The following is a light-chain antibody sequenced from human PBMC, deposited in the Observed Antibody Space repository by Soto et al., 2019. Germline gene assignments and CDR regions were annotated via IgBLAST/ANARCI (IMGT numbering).Light chain of an antibody. V-gene: IGLV2-14*01. CDR3: SSYTISSTYV. CDR2: DVT. J-gene: IGLJ1*01. Sequence: QSVLTQPASVSGSPGHSIAISCTGTSSDVGAYNYVSWYQQYPGKAPKLVIYDVTNRPSGVSNRFSGSKSGSTASLTISGLQAEDEADYYCSSYTISSTYVFGTGTKVTV. CDR1: SSDVGAYNY.